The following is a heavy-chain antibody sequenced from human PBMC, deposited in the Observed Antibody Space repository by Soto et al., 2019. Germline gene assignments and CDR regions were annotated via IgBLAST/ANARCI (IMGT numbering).Heavy chain of an antibody. CDR1: GDSVSSNSAA. CDR3: ARSHPYYYDSSGLAGGMDV. Sequence: SQTLSLTCAIPGDSVSSNSAAWNWIRQSPSRGLEWLGRTYYRSKWYNDYAVSVKSRITINPDTSKNQFSLQLSSVTPEDTAVYYCARSHPYYYDSSGLAGGMDVWGQGTTVTVSS. J-gene: IGHJ6*02. CDR2: TYYRSKWYN. V-gene: IGHV6-1*01. D-gene: IGHD3-22*01.